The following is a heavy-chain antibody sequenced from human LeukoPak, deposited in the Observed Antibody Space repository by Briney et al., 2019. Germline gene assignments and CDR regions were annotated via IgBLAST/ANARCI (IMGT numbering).Heavy chain of an antibody. V-gene: IGHV3-7*01. D-gene: IGHD6-6*01. CDR1: GFTFSSYW. J-gene: IGHJ6*03. CDR2: IKQDGRER. CDR3: ARDGKSSSSSGGWDYYYYYMDV. Sequence: GGSLRLSCAASGFTFSSYWMSWVRQAPGKGLEWVANIKQDGRERYYVDSVKGRFTISRDNAKNSLYLQMNSLRAEDTAVYYCARDGKSSSSSGGWDYYYYYMDVWGKGTTVTVSS.